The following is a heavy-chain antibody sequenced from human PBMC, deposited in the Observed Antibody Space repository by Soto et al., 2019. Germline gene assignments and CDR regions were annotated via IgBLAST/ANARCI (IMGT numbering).Heavy chain of an antibody. J-gene: IGHJ5*02. V-gene: IGHV4-30-2*01. CDR2: IYHSGST. D-gene: IGHD2-2*01. CDR1: GGSISSGGYS. CDR3: VRSAQDIVLVPAAMNWSDP. Sequence: QLQLQESGSGLVKPSQTLSLTCAVSGGSISSGGYSWSWIRQPPGKGLEWIGYIYHSGSTYYNPSLKSRVTISVDRSKNQFSLKLSSVTAADTAVYYCVRSAQDIVLVPAAMNWSDPWGQGTLVTVSS.